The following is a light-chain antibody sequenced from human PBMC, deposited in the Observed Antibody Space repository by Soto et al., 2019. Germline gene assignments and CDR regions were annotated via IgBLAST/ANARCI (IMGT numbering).Light chain of an antibody. J-gene: IGLJ1*01. CDR1: SSDVGGYNY. CDR3: QSYDNSLSVYV. Sequence: QSALTQPPSASGSPGQSVAISCTGTSSDVGGYNYVSWYQQHPGKAPKLMIYEVNKRPSGVPDRFSGSKSGNTASLTVSGLQAEDEADYYCQSYDNSLSVYVFGTGTKLTVL. V-gene: IGLV2-8*01. CDR2: EVN.